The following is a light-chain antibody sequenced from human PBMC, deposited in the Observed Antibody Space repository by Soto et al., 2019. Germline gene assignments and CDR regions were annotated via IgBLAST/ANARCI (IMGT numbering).Light chain of an antibody. CDR1: RSNIGAGYD. CDR2: ANN. CDR3: QSYDSSRSGSSV. Sequence: QSVLTQAPSMSGSPGQSVTISCTGNRSNIGAGYDVHWYQQPPDTAPKLHIYANNNRPSGVPDRFSGSKYGTSASLAITGLQAEDEADYYCQSYDSSRSGSSVFGTGTKVTVL. V-gene: IGLV1-40*01. J-gene: IGLJ1*01.